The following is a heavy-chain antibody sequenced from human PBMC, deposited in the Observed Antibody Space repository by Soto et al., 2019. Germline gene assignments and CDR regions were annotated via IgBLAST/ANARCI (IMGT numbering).Heavy chain of an antibody. Sequence: PGGSVRRSCAPSVITFISYSMYWVSQAPGKGLESVAVISYDGSNKYYADSVKGRFTISRDNSKNKLYLQMNRLRAEDTAVYYCARAQELLMVLDYWGKGT. J-gene: IGHJ4*02. V-gene: IGHV3-30-3*01. CDR1: VITFISYS. D-gene: IGHD1-26*01. CDR2: ISYDGSNK. CDR3: ARAQELLMVLDY.